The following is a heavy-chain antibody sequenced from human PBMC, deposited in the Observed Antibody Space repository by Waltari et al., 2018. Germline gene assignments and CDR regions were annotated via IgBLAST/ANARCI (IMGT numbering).Heavy chain of an antibody. Sequence: EVQLVESGGGLVQPGGSLRLSCAASGFTFSSYAMSWVRQAPGKGLEWVSAISGSGGSTYYADSVKGRFTISRDNSKNTLYLQMNSLRAEDTAVYYCAKDYWANMIGRHYYYMDVWGKGTTVTVSS. V-gene: IGHV3-23*04. D-gene: IGHD3-22*01. CDR3: AKDYWANMIGRHYYYMDV. J-gene: IGHJ6*03. CDR2: ISGSGGST. CDR1: GFTFSSYA.